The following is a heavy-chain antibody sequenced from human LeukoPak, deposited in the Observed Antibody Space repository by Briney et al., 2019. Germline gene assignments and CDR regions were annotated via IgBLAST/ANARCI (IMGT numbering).Heavy chain of an antibody. Sequence: PSETLSLTCTVSGGSISSYYWSWIRQPPGKGLEWIGYIYYSGSTNYNPSLKSRVTISVDTSKNQFSLKLSSVTAADTAVYYRARERYYDSSGYYLYYYYGMDVWGQGTTVTVSS. V-gene: IGHV4-59*01. D-gene: IGHD3-22*01. J-gene: IGHJ6*02. CDR3: ARERYYDSSGYYLYYYYGMDV. CDR2: IYYSGST. CDR1: GGSISSYY.